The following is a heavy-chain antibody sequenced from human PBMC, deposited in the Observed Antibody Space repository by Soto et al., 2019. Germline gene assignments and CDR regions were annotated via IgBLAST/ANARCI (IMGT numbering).Heavy chain of an antibody. CDR1: GFTFSRYW. V-gene: IGHV3-74*01. Sequence: EVQLVESGGGLVQPGESLRLSCAASGFTFSRYWMNWVRQAPGKGPVWVSRINGEGSSTNYADSVKGRFTISRDNAKNRSYLQMNSLRAEDTAVYSCASGFTVARGVVDSWGQGTVVTVSP. J-gene: IGHJ3*02. CDR3: ASGFTVARGVVDS. CDR2: INGEGSST. D-gene: IGHD6-19*01.